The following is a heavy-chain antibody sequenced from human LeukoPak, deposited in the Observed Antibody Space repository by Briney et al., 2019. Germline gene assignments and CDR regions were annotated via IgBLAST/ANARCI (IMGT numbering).Heavy chain of an antibody. CDR1: GFTFSRYD. J-gene: IGHJ5*02. Sequence: PGGSLRLSCAVSGFTFSRYDMHWVRQTPGKSLEWVSGIGTEGDTHYPDSVKGRFTTSRENAKDSLYLQINNLRAGDTAVYYCARGPKINPPSWDAVGWFDPWGQGTLVTVSS. D-gene: IGHD1-26*01. V-gene: IGHV3-13*01. CDR3: ARGPKINPPSWDAVGWFDP. CDR2: IGTEGDT.